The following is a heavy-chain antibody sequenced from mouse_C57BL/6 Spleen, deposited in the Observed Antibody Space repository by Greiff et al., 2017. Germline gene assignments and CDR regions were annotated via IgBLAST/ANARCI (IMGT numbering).Heavy chain of an antibody. CDR2: IHPNSGST. Sequence: QVQLQQPGAELVKPGASVKLSCKASGYTFTSYWMHWVKQRPGQGLEWIGMIHPNSGSTNYNEKFKSKATLTVDKSSSTAYMQLSSLTSEDSAVYYCARKELDYSNYGGYFDVWGTGTTVTVSS. D-gene: IGHD2-5*01. J-gene: IGHJ1*03. CDR1: GYTFTSYW. V-gene: IGHV1-64*01. CDR3: ARKELDYSNYGGYFDV.